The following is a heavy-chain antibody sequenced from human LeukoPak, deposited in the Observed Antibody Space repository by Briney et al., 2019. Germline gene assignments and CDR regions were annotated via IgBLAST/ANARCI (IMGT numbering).Heavy chain of an antibody. CDR3: ARDSGSYLQPTDY. D-gene: IGHD1-26*01. CDR2: ITGNGVGT. V-gene: IGHV3-23*01. Sequence: PGGSLRLSCAASGFTFNTYAMAWVRQAPGKGLEWVSSITGNGVGTYYADSVKGRFTISRDNSKSTLYLQMNRLRGDDTAVYHCARDSGSYLQPTDYWGQGTLVTVSS. CDR1: GFTFNTYA. J-gene: IGHJ4*02.